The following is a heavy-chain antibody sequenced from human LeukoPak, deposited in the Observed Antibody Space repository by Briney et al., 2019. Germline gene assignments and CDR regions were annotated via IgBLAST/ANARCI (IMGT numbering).Heavy chain of an antibody. Sequence: SETLSLTCTVSGGSISSYYWSWIRQPPGKGLEWIGYIYYSGSTNYNPSLKSRVTISVDTSKNQFSLKLSSVTAADTAVYYCARRLPYDSSGYYYWGQGTLVTVSS. CDR3: ARRLPYDSSGYYY. V-gene: IGHV4-59*12. J-gene: IGHJ4*02. CDR1: GGSISSYY. CDR2: IYYSGST. D-gene: IGHD3-22*01.